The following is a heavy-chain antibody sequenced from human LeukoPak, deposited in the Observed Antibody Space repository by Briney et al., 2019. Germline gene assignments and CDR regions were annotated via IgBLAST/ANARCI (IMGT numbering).Heavy chain of an antibody. D-gene: IGHD3-22*01. Sequence: SVKVSCKASGGTFSSYAISWVRQAPGQGLEWMGRIIPIFGIANYAQKFQGRVTITADKSTSTAYMELSSLRSEDTAVYYCARDQHDSSGHYYYYFDYWGQGTLVTVSS. V-gene: IGHV1-69*04. CDR1: GGTFSSYA. CDR3: ARDQHDSSGHYYYYFDY. CDR2: IIPIFGIA. J-gene: IGHJ4*02.